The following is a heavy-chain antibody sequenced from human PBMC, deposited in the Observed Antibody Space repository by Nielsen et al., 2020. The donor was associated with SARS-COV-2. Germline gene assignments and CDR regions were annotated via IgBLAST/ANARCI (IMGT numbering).Heavy chain of an antibody. CDR2: IYYSGST. CDR3: ARTPTGGGPDY. Sequence: SETLSLTCTVSGGSISSYYWSWIRQPPGKGLEWIGYIYYSGSTNYNPSLKSRVTISVDTSKNQFSLKLSSVTAADTAVHYCARTPTGGGPDYWGQGTLVTVSS. CDR1: GGSISSYY. J-gene: IGHJ4*02. V-gene: IGHV4-59*08. D-gene: IGHD1-14*01.